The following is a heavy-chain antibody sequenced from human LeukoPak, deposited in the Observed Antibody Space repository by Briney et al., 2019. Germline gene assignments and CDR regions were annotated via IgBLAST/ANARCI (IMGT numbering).Heavy chain of an antibody. CDR1: GFTVSSNY. D-gene: IGHD5-24*01. J-gene: IGHJ4*02. V-gene: IGHV3-66*01. Sequence: GGSLRLSCAASGFTVSSNYMSWVRQAPGKGLEWVSVIYSGDSGGSTYYADSVKGRFTISRDNSKNTLYLQVNSLRAADTAVYYCAKVQEMATILPPFHYWGQGTLVTVSS. CDR3: AKVQEMATILPPFHY. CDR2: IYSGDSGGST.